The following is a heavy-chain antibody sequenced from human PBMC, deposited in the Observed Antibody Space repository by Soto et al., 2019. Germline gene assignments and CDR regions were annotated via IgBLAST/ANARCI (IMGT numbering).Heavy chain of an antibody. J-gene: IGHJ2*01. CDR3: TRERGGGSNGYFDL. CDR2: IWFDGNTA. V-gene: IGHV3-33*01. D-gene: IGHD3-16*01. Sequence: HVQLVESGGGVVQPGRSLRLSCSASDFAFSSYGMHWVRQAPGKGLEWIAFIWFDGNTANYADSVKGRFTIGRDNSKSTLHLQLNSLRHEDTAVYYCTRERGGGSNGYFDLWGRGTLVSVSS. CDR1: DFAFSSYG.